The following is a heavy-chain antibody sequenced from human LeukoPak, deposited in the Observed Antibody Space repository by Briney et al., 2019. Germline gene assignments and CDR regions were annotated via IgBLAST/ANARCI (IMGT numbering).Heavy chain of an antibody. J-gene: IGHJ4*02. CDR3: ARDGEDDFWSGYFDY. CDR2: ISGSGGST. Sequence: GGSLRLSCAASGFTFSSYAMSWVRQAPGKGLEWVSAISGSGGSTYYADSVKGRFTISRDNAKNSLYLQMNSLRAEDTAVYYCARDGEDDFWSGYFDYWGQGTLVTVSS. V-gene: IGHV3-23*01. D-gene: IGHD3-3*01. CDR1: GFTFSSYA.